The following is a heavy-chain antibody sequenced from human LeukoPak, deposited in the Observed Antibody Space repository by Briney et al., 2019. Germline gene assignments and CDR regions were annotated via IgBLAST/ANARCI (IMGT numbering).Heavy chain of an antibody. D-gene: IGHD3-10*01. J-gene: IGHJ4*02. V-gene: IGHV4-39*07. CDR3: AKDHGSGSEFDY. CDR1: GGSLSTAGYY. CDR2: IYSGGRT. Sequence: SETLSLTCTASGGSLSTAGYYWGWIRQPPGKGLEWIGSIYSGGRTYYNPSLESRVTISKDTSKNQFSLRLTSVTAADTAVYYCAKDHGSGSEFDYWGQGTLVTVSS.